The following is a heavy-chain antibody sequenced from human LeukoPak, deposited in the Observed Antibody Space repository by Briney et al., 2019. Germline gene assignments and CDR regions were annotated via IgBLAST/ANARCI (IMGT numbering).Heavy chain of an antibody. CDR3: AGGYGWTTNY. V-gene: IGHV3-7*04. D-gene: IGHD3-10*01. CDR2: IKEDGSEK. CDR1: GFTSSSYW. Sequence: GGSLRLSCAASGFTSSSYWMSWVCQAPGKGLEWVANIKEDGSEKNCVDSLKGRFTISRDNAKNSLYLQMNSLRAEDTAVYYCAGGYGWTTNYWGQGTLVTVSS. J-gene: IGHJ4*02.